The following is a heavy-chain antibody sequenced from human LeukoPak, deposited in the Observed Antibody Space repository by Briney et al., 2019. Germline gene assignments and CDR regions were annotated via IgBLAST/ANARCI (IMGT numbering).Heavy chain of an antibody. CDR2: IHTSGST. J-gene: IGHJ4*02. Sequence: PSETLSLTCTVSGVSISSYYWSWIRQPVGKGLEWIWRIHTSGSTNYNPSLKSRVTMSVDTSKNQFSLKLSSVTAADTAVYYCARDSYYYASSGYSRFDYWGQGTLVTVSS. V-gene: IGHV4-4*07. D-gene: IGHD3-22*01. CDR3: ARDSYYYASSGYSRFDY. CDR1: GVSISSYY.